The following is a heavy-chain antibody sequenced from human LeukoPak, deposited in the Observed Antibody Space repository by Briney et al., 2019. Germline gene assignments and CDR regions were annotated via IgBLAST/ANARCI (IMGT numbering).Heavy chain of an antibody. CDR3: IKEGYYYDSSGYYYPFEY. J-gene: IGHJ4*02. Sequence: GGSLRLSCAASGFTFSSYGMHWVRQAPGKGLEWVAVIWYDGSNKYYADSVKGRFTISRDNSKNTLYLQMNSLKTEDTAVYYCIKEGYYYDSSGYYYPFEYWGQGTLVTVSS. CDR1: GFTFSSYG. CDR2: IWYDGSNK. D-gene: IGHD3-22*01. V-gene: IGHV3-33*01.